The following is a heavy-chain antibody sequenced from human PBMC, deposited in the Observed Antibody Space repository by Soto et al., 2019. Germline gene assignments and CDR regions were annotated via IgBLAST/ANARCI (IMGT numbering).Heavy chain of an antibody. D-gene: IGHD3-16*02. J-gene: IGHJ3*02. CDR2: IKQDGSEK. CDR3: ARELRYPYDYVWGSYRGNAFDI. V-gene: IGHV3-7*03. Sequence: PGGSLRLSCAASGFTFSSYWMSWVRQAPGKGLEWVANIKQDGSEKYYVDSVKGRFTTSRDNAKNSLYLQMNSLRAEDTAVYYCARELRYPYDYVWGSYRGNAFDIWGQGTMVTVSS. CDR1: GFTFSSYW.